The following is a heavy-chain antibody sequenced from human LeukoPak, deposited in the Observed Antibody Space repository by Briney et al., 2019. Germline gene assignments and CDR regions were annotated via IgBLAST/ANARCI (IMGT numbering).Heavy chain of an antibody. Sequence: SETLSLTCTVSGSSISSHSWNWIRQPPGRGLEWISYVSHSGNTSYSPSLKDRVTISLDTSKNQFSLKLTSVTAADTAVFYCVRAFTVTTGVYYFDYWGQGTLVTVSS. D-gene: IGHD4-17*01. V-gene: IGHV4-59*11. CDR2: VSHSGNT. CDR1: GSSISSHS. J-gene: IGHJ4*02. CDR3: VRAFTVTTGVYYFDY.